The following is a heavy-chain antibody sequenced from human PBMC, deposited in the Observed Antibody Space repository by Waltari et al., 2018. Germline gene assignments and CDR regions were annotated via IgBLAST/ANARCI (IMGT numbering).Heavy chain of an antibody. CDR2: INPNTGTP. J-gene: IGHJ4*02. CDR3: ARGHDFWSGYQNALDY. Sequence: QVQLVQSGSELKKPGASVKVSCKASGYIFTSNAINWVRQAPGQGLEWMGWINPNTGTPMYAQGFTERFVFSLDTSGTTAYLQITSLKAEDTAIYYCARGHDFWSGYQNALDYWGQGTLVTVSS. V-gene: IGHV7-4-1*02. D-gene: IGHD3-3*01. CDR1: GYIFTSNA.